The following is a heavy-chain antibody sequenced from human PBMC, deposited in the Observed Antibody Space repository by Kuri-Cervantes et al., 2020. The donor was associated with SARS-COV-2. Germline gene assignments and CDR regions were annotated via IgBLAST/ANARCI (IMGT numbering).Heavy chain of an antibody. CDR1: GFTFSSYS. CDR2: ISSSSSTI. Sequence: GESLKISCAASGFTFSSYSMNWVRQAPGKGLEWVSYISSSSSTIYYADSVKGRVTISRDNSKNTLYLQMNSLRAEDTAVYYCAKSSTYYYGSGSYPPYWGQGTLVTVSS. D-gene: IGHD3-10*01. CDR3: AKSSTYYYGSGSYPPY. J-gene: IGHJ4*02. V-gene: IGHV3-48*01.